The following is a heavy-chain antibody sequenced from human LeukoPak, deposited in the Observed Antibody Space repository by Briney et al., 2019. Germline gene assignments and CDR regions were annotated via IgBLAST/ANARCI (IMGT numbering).Heavy chain of an antibody. Sequence: PSETLSLTCTVSGGSVSSYYWSWIRQPPGKGLEWIGYIYYSGSTNYNPSLKSRVTISVDTSKNQFSLKLSSVTAADTAVYYCARLKQLVSWVDYWGQGTLVTVSS. J-gene: IGHJ4*02. CDR2: IYYSGST. D-gene: IGHD6-6*01. V-gene: IGHV4-59*02. CDR3: ARLKQLVSWVDY. CDR1: GGSVSSYY.